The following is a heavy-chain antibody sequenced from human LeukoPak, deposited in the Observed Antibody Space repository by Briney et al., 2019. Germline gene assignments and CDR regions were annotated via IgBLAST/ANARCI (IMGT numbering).Heavy chain of an antibody. V-gene: IGHV1-46*01. J-gene: IGHJ3*02. Sequence: ASVKVSCKTSGYTFTNYYMNWVRQAPGQGLEWMGIINPRGGDTYYAHNFQGRLTVTSDTSTTTVYMELSSLKSEDTAVYYCARDGGILVTEESIGDAFDIWGQGTMVTVSS. CDR1: GYTFTNYY. D-gene: IGHD2-15*01. CDR2: INPRGGDT. CDR3: ARDGGILVTEESIGDAFDI.